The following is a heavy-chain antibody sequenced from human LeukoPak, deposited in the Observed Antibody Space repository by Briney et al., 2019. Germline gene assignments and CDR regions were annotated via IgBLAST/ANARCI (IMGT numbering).Heavy chain of an antibody. CDR3: AKDLTGSIDY. Sequence: PGGSLRLSCAASGFTFSSFLMHWVRQAPGQGLVWVSLINNDGSATRYADSVKGRFTISRDNAKNTLYLQMNSLRAEDAAVYFCAKDLTGSIDYWGQGTLVTVSS. J-gene: IGHJ4*02. V-gene: IGHV3-74*01. CDR1: GFTFSSFL. D-gene: IGHD3-9*01. CDR2: INNDGSAT.